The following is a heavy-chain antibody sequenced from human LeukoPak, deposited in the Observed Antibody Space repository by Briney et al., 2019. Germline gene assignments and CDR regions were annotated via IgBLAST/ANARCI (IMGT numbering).Heavy chain of an antibody. J-gene: IGHJ6*02. CDR1: GFTFSSYA. V-gene: IGHV3-30-3*01. CDR2: ISYDGSNK. D-gene: IGHD6-13*01. Sequence: GRSLRLSCAAFGFTFSSYAMHWVRQAPGKGLEWVAVISYDGSNKYYADSVKGRFTISRDNAKNTLYLQMNSLRAEDTAVYYCARDAAGYSSSWYGPSRYGMDVWGQGTTVTVSS. CDR3: ARDAAGYSSSWYGPSRYGMDV.